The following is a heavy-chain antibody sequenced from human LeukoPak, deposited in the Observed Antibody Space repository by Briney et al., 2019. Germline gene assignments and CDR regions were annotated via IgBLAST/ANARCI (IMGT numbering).Heavy chain of an antibody. CDR3: VRHPGFGRTDWFDP. CDR1: GGSISSSNYY. V-gene: IGHV4-39*01. D-gene: IGHD3-16*01. Sequence: SETLSLTCTVSGGSISSSNYYCAWIRQPPGKGLEWIGSIFYSGSTYYNPSLKSRVTISIDTSKNQFSLKLNSVTAADTAVYYCVRHPGFGRTDWFDPWGQGSLVTVSS. J-gene: IGHJ5*02. CDR2: IFYSGST.